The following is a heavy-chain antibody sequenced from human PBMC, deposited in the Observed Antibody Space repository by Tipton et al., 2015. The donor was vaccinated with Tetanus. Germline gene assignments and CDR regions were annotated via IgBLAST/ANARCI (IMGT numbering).Heavy chain of an antibody. CDR2: TYYRSKWYN. V-gene: IGHV6-1*01. CDR3: VRDNGLGWDAFDV. J-gene: IGHJ3*01. Sequence: GLVKPSQTLSLTCAISGDSVSSNTDAWNWIRQSPSRGLEWLGRTYYRSKWYNDYALSVKSRITINPDPSKNQFYLQLKSVTPEDTDMYYCVRDNGLGWDAFDVWGQGTMVTVSS. CDR1: GDSVSSNTDA. D-gene: IGHD3-10*01.